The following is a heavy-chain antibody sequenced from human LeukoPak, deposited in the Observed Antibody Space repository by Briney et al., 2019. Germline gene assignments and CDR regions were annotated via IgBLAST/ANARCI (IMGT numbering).Heavy chain of an antibody. CDR3: ARSSWSYNWFDP. CDR1: GGSFSDSSYY. CDR2: FYYTGTT. V-gene: IGHV4-39*01. J-gene: IGHJ5*02. Sequence: SETLSLTCTVSGGSFSDSSYYWGWVRQPPGKGLEWIGSFYYTGTTYYNPSLKSRVSISVDTSKTQLSLRVSSVTAADTAVYYCARSSWSYNWFDPWGQGTLVIVSS.